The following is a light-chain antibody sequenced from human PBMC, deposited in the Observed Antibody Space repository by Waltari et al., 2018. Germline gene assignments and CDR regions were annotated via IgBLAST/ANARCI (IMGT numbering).Light chain of an antibody. CDR1: QSVSSSY. Sequence: EIVFTQSPGTLSLSPGERATLSCRASQSVSSSYLAWYQQKPGQAPRLLIYGASSRATGIPDRFSGSGSGTDFILTISRLEPEDFAVYYCQQYGSSSWTFGQGTKVEIK. CDR3: QQYGSSSWT. V-gene: IGKV3-20*01. CDR2: GAS. J-gene: IGKJ1*01.